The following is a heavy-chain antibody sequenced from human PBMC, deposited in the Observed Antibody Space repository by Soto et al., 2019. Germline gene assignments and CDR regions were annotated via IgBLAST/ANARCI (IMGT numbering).Heavy chain of an antibody. CDR1: GYTVTTHY. Sequence: QVQLVQSGAEVKKPGASVKISCTASGYTVTTHYMHWVRQAPGRGLEWMGAINPGSGAAKYTQTFQARVTMTRDTSTNTVYMEMRALRSEDTAVVYCARGGEVGVAGSAAFDMWGQGTMVTVSS. V-gene: IGHV1-46*01. CDR3: ARGGEVGVAGSAAFDM. J-gene: IGHJ3*02. CDR2: INPGSGAA. D-gene: IGHD3-3*01.